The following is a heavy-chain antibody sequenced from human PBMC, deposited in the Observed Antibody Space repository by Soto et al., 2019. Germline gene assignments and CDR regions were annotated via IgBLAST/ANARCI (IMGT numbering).Heavy chain of an antibody. J-gene: IGHJ6*02. CDR1: GGSFSSVDYY. V-gene: IGHV4-30-4*08. D-gene: IGHD3-10*01. CDR3: ARESFGSGSPSLYGMDV. CDR2: IYNIGST. Sequence: SETLSLTCSVSGGSFSSVDYYWSWIRQQPGKGLEWIGNIYNIGSTYYNPSLRSRVTISVDTSENQLSLKLNSVTAADTAVYYCARESFGSGSPSLYGMDVWGQGTTVTVSS.